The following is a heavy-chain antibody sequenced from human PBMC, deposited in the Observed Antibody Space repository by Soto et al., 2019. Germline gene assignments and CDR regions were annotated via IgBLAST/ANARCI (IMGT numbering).Heavy chain of an antibody. D-gene: IGHD3-22*01. CDR2: IIPIFGTA. V-gene: IGHV1-69*06. Sequence: AVRVSCKACGGTFSSYAISWVRQAPGQGLEWMGGIIPIFGTANYAQKFQGRVTITADKSTSTAYMELSSLRSEDTAVYYCARGRDYYDSSGYPYYWGQGTLVTVSS. CDR1: GGTFSSYA. CDR3: ARGRDYYDSSGYPYY. J-gene: IGHJ4*02.